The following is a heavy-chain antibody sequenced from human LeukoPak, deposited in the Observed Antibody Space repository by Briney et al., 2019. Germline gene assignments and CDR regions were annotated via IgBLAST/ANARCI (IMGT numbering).Heavy chain of an antibody. CDR2: IRHDGSNK. CDR3: ARDRGTYYYDTTSHYDAFDI. D-gene: IGHD3-22*01. J-gene: IGHJ3*02. CDR1: GFTFSSYG. V-gene: IGHV3-30*02. Sequence: GGSLRLTCAASGFTFSSYGMHWVRQAPGKGLEWVAFIRHDGSNKYYADFVTGRFTISRDNSKNTLYLQMNSLRAEDTAVYYCARDRGTYYYDTTSHYDAFDIWGQGTMVTVSS.